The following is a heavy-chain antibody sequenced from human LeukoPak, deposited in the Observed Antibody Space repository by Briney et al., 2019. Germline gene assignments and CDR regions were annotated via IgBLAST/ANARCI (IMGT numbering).Heavy chain of an antibody. CDR2: IHYSGST. Sequence: KASETLSLNCTVSGGSIRSYYWSWIRQPPGKGLEWIGYIHYSGSTNYNPSLKSRVTISVDTSKNQFSLKLSSVTAADTAVYYCARGGYYTTSSYDYWGQGTLVTVSS. CDR3: ARGGYYTTSSYDY. D-gene: IGHD1-26*01. CDR1: GGSIRSYY. V-gene: IGHV4-59*01. J-gene: IGHJ4*02.